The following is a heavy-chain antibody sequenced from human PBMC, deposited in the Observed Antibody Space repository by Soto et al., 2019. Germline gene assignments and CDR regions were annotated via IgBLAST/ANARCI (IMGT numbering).Heavy chain of an antibody. CDR3: ARNRAEVAYCGGDCYFDY. J-gene: IGHJ4*02. D-gene: IGHD2-21*02. CDR1: GYSFTSYW. V-gene: IGHV5-51*01. CDR2: IYPGDSDT. Sequence: GESLKISCKGSGYSFTSYWIGWVRQMPGKGLEWMGIIYPGDSDTRYSPSFQGQVTISADKSISTAYLQWSSLKASDTAMYYCARNRAEVAYCGGDCYFDYWGQGTLVTVSS.